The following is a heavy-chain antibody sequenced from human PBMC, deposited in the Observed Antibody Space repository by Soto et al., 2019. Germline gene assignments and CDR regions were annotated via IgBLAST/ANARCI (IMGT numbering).Heavy chain of an antibody. Sequence: ASVKGSCKASGYTFTSYGISWVRQALGQGLEWMGWISAYNGNTNYAQKLQGRVTMTTDTSTSTAYMELRSLRSDDTAVYYCARDKSSSWYSPDDYWGQXTLVTVSS. CDR3: ARDKSSSWYSPDDY. CDR2: ISAYNGNT. J-gene: IGHJ4*02. CDR1: GYTFTSYG. D-gene: IGHD6-13*01. V-gene: IGHV1-18*01.